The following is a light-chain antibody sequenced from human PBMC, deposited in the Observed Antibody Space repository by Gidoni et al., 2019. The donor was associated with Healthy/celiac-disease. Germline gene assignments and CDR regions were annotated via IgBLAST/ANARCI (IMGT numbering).Light chain of an antibody. J-gene: IGKJ1*01. CDR2: KAS. V-gene: IGKV1-5*03. CDR1: QSISSW. Sequence: DIQMTQSPSTLSASAGDRVTITCRASQSISSWLAWYQQKPGKAPKLLIYKASSLESGVPSRFSGSGSGTEFTLTISSLQPDDFATYYCQQYHSYSRTFGQXTKVEIK. CDR3: QQYHSYSRT.